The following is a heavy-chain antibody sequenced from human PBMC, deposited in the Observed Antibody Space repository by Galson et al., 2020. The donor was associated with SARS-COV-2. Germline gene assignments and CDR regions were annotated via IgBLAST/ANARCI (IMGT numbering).Heavy chain of an antibody. V-gene: IGHV1-8*01. CDR3: ARKEGSDCWRGYYPLGY. CDR2: MNPNSGDT. J-gene: IGHJ4*02. D-gene: IGHD3-3*01. Sequence: ASVKVSCKASGYTFTSYDINWVRQAPGQGLEWLGWMNPNSGDTGYEQKLQGRVTMTRNSSTSTAYMELSSLRSEDTAVYYCARKEGSDCWRGYYPLGYWGQGTLVTVSS. CDR1: GYTFTSYD.